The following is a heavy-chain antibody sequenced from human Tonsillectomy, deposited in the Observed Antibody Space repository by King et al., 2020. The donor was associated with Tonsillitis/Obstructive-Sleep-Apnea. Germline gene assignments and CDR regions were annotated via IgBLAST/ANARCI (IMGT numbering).Heavy chain of an antibody. CDR3: AHHYDFWSGYSMRIDY. CDR2: IYWDYDK. CDR1: WFSLITIGVG. J-gene: IGHJ4*02. V-gene: IGHV2-5*02. Sequence: VTLKESGPTLVKPTQTLTLTCTFSWFSLITIGVGVGWIRQPPGKTLEWLALIYWDYDKRYSPSLKSRLIINKDTSKNQVVLTMTNMDPVDTATYYCAHHYDFWSGYSMRIDYWGQGTLVTVSS. D-gene: IGHD3-3*01.